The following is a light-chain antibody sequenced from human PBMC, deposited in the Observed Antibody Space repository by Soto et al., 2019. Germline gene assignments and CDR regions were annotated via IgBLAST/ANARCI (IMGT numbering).Light chain of an antibody. CDR2: DAS. CDR1: QNIGNW. Sequence: DIQMTQSPSTLSASVGDRVTITCRASQNIGNWLAWYQQKPGKTPDLLIYDASILESGVPLRFSGSGSGTAFTLTISSLQTDDSATYYCQQYNDEPWTFCQGTKVEIK. CDR3: QQYNDEPWT. J-gene: IGKJ1*01. V-gene: IGKV1-5*01.